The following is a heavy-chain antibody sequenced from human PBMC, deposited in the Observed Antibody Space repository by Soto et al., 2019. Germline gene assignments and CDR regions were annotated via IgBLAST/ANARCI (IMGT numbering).Heavy chain of an antibody. CDR1: GGSISSSSYY. D-gene: IGHD3-16*01. CDR2: IYYSGST. J-gene: IGHJ4*02. Sequence: SETLSLTCTVSGGSISSSSYYWGWIRQPPGKGLEWIGSIYYSGSTYYNPSLKSRVTISVDTSKNQFSLKLSSVTAADTAVYYCARGRFDYIWGSPAPYLDYWGQGALVTAPQ. V-gene: IGHV4-39*07. CDR3: ARGRFDYIWGSPAPYLDY.